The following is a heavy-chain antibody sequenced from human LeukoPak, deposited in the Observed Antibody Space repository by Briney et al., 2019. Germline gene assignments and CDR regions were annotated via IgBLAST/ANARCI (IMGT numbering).Heavy chain of an antibody. J-gene: IGHJ5*02. CDR3: ARSGYSSGWPDT. V-gene: IGHV4-59*01. Sequence: SETLSLTCTVSGASIIDYYWSWIRQPPGKGLEWIGYIYSSGSTRYNPALRNRVTISVDTSKYQFSLKLNSVTTADTAVYYCARSGYSSGWPDTWGQGTLVTVSS. D-gene: IGHD6-19*01. CDR1: GASIIDYY. CDR2: IYSSGST.